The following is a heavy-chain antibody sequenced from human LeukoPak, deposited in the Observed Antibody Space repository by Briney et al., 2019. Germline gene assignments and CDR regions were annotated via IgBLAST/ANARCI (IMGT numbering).Heavy chain of an antibody. CDR3: AKAGYTYGSGWFDP. J-gene: IGHJ5*02. CDR1: GFSFSNYG. V-gene: IGHV3-30*02. CDR2: IRNDGTSK. Sequence: GGSLRLSCAASGFSFSNYGMHWVRQAPGKGLEGGAFIRNDGTSKYYVDFVKGRFSISRDNSRNTLYLQINSLRDDDTAVYYCAKAGYTYGSGWFDPWGQGTLVIVSS. D-gene: IGHD5-18*01.